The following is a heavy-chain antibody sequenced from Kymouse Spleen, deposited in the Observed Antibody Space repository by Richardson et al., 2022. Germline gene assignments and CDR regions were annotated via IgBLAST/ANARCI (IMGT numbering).Heavy chain of an antibody. CDR1: GFTFSSYG. J-gene: IGHJ6*02. Sequence: QVQLVESGGGVVQPGRSLRLSCAASGFTFSSYGMHWVRQAPGKGLEWVAVISYDGSNKYYADSVKGRFTISRDNSKNTLYLQMNSLRAEDTAVYYCAKDRDFWSGYLSYYYYGMDVWGQGTTVTVSS. D-gene: IGHD3-3*01. CDR2: ISYDGSNK. CDR3: AKDRDFWSGYLSYYYYGMDV. V-gene: IGHV3-30*18.